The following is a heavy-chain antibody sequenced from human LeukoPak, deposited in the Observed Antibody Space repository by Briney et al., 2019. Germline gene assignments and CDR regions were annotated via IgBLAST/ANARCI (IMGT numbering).Heavy chain of an antibody. CDR2: INPNSGGT. CDR3: ARGGQAMVLGENFDY. Sequence: RASVKVSCKASGYTFTGYYMHWVRQAPGQGLEWMGRINPNSGGTNYAQKFQGRVTMTRDTSISTAYMELSRLRSDDTAVYYCARGGQAMVLGENFDYWGQGTLVTVSS. D-gene: IGHD5-18*01. J-gene: IGHJ4*02. V-gene: IGHV1-2*06. CDR1: GYTFTGYY.